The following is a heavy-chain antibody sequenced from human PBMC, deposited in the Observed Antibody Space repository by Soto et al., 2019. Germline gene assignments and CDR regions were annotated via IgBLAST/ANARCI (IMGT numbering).Heavy chain of an antibody. D-gene: IGHD6-13*01. CDR3: VASLAASGLNWLDP. V-gene: IGHV4-61*05. CDR2: IFANGHT. CDR1: GGYISGSTSY. Sequence: SETLSLTCTVSGGYISGSTSYWGWIRQPPGKGLEWIGLIFANGHTDYNPSLKSRVTMSVDASKNQFSLRLTSMTAADTAVYYCVASLAASGLNWLDPWGRGTLVTVSS. J-gene: IGHJ5*02.